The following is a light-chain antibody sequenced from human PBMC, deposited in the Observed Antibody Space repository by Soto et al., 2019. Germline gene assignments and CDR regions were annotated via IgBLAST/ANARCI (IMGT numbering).Light chain of an antibody. Sequence: SYELTPPLSVSVALGQTARITCGGNNIGSKNVHWYQQKPGQAPVLVIYRDSNRPSGIPERFSGSNSGNTATLTISRAQAGDEADYYCQVWDSIHVVFGGGTKLTVL. V-gene: IGLV3-9*01. CDR3: QVWDSIHVV. CDR2: RDS. J-gene: IGLJ2*01. CDR1: NIGSKN.